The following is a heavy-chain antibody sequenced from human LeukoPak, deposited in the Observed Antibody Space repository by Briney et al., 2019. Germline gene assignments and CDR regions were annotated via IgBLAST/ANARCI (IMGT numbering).Heavy chain of an antibody. CDR3: VRQGVDNWFDP. CDR2: IYYSGST. CDR1: GGSISSYY. J-gene: IGHJ5*02. D-gene: IGHD2-15*01. Sequence: SETLSLTCTVSGGSISSYYWSWIRQPPGKGLEWIGYIYYSGSTNYNPSLKSRVTISVDTSKNQFSLKLSSVTAADTAVYYCVRQGVDNWFDPWGQGTLVTVSS. V-gene: IGHV4-59*08.